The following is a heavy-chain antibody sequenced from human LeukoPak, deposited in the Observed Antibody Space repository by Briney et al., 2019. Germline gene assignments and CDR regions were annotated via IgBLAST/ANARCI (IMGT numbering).Heavy chain of an antibody. CDR1: GFTFSNAW. J-gene: IGHJ5*02. V-gene: IGHV4-38-2*01. Sequence: GSLRLSCAASGFTFSNAWMSWVRQAPGKGLEWIASLSDSGSRYYNPSLRPRLIISVDTSNNQFSLKLSSVTAADTAVYYCAAMYTSSHSWGQGTLVVVS. CDR2: LSDSGSR. D-gene: IGHD6-19*01. CDR3: AAMYTSSHS.